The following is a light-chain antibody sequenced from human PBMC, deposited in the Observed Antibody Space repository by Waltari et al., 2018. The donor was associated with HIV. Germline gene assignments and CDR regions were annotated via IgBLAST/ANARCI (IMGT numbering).Light chain of an antibody. Sequence: QSVLTQPPSVSGAPGQRVTISCPGSSSNIGAGFDVHWYQQLPGTAPRLLIYGNNNRPSGVPDRFSDSESGTSASLAITGLQAEDEADYDCQAYDSSLSGWVFGGRTKLTVL. V-gene: IGLV1-40*01. CDR2: GNN. CDR3: QAYDSSLSGWV. J-gene: IGLJ3*02. CDR1: SSNIGAGFD.